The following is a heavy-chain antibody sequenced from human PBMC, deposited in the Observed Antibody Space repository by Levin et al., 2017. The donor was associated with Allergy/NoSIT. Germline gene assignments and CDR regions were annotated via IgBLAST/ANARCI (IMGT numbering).Heavy chain of an antibody. CDR1: GFTFSSYV. Sequence: GESLKISCAASGFTFSSYVMSWVRQTPGEGLEWVSTIRDSGRTTYYADSVKGRFTISRDNSKNTLYLQMDSLRVGDTAVYYCAKEWQYNDWGQGTLVTVSS. J-gene: IGHJ4*02. CDR3: AKEWQYND. V-gene: IGHV3-23*01. CDR2: IRDSGRTT. D-gene: IGHD1-1*01.